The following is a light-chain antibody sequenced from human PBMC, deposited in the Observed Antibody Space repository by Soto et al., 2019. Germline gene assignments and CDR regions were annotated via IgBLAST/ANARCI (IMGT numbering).Light chain of an antibody. Sequence: QSVLTQPAAGSGSPGQSITISCTGTSIDVGGYNYVSWYQHHPGKAPKLIIYDVSNRPSGVSIRFSGSKSDNTASLTISGLQPEDEADYHCSSYTTSNTRQIVFGTGTKVTVL. CDR3: SSYTTSNTRQIV. CDR2: DVS. V-gene: IGLV2-14*03. J-gene: IGLJ1*01. CDR1: SIDVGGYNY.